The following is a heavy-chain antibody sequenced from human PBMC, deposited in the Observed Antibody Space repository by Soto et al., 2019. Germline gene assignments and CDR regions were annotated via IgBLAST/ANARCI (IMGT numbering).Heavy chain of an antibody. CDR1: GYTFTSYD. D-gene: IGHD4-17*01. Sequence: QVQLVQSGAEVKKPGASVKVSCKASGYTFTSYDINWVRQATGQGLEWMGGMNPNSGNTGYAQKFQGRVTMTSHTSISTAYIELRSLRSEDAAVYYWAIRRPYGDRLGGNWFDPWGQGTLVTFSS. V-gene: IGHV1-8*01. CDR2: MNPNSGNT. J-gene: IGHJ5*02. CDR3: AIRRPYGDRLGGNWFDP.